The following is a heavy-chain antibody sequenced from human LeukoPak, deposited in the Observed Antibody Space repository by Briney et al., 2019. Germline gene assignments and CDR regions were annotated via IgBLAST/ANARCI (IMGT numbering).Heavy chain of an antibody. Sequence: TSSETLSLTCTVSGGSISNYYWSWIRQSPGKGLEWIGYIYYSGTTNSNPSLKSRVTISVDTSKNQFSLQLRSVTAADTAVYYCAREDPQTTVPEGMDVWGQGTTVSVSS. J-gene: IGHJ6*02. CDR3: AREDPQTTVPEGMDV. V-gene: IGHV4-59*01. CDR2: IYYSGTT. D-gene: IGHD4-17*01. CDR1: GGSISNYY.